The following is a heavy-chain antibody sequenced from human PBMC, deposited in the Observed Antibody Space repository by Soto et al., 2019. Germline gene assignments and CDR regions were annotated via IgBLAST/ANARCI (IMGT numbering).Heavy chain of an antibody. J-gene: IGHJ6*02. Sequence: GGSLRLSCAASGFTFSSYSMNWVRQAPGKGLEWVSYISSSSSTIYYADSVKGRFTISRDNAKNSLYLQMNSLRDEDTAVYYCARDQCSSTSCYTYYYYYGMDVWGQGTTVTV. CDR2: ISSSSSTI. CDR3: ARDQCSSTSCYTYYYYYGMDV. V-gene: IGHV3-48*02. D-gene: IGHD2-2*02. CDR1: GFTFSSYS.